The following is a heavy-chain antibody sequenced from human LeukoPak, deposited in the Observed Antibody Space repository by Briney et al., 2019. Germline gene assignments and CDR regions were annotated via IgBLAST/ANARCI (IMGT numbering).Heavy chain of an antibody. CDR1: GFTFSSYG. V-gene: IGHV3-23*01. CDR3: AREMDTYCGGDCYSHIDY. CDR2: ISGSGGST. J-gene: IGHJ4*02. D-gene: IGHD2-21*02. Sequence: AGGSLRLSCGASGFTFSSYGMSWVRQAPGKGLEWVSGISGSGGSTYYADSVKGRFSISRDNSKNTLFLQMNSLRAEDTAVYYCAREMDTYCGGDCYSHIDYWGQGTLVTVSS.